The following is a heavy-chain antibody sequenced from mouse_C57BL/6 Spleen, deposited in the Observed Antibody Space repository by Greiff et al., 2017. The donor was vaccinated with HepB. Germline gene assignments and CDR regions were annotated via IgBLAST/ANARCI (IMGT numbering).Heavy chain of an antibody. V-gene: IGHV1-80*01. CDR1: GYAFSSYW. Sequence: VQLQQFGAELVKPGASVKISCKASGYAFSSYWMNWVKQRPGKGLEWIGQIYPGDGDTNYNGKFKGKATLTADKSSSTAYMQVRRLTSEDSGVNFSESRTGTRYFDYWGQGTTLTVSS. CDR3: ESRTGTRYFDY. D-gene: IGHD4-1*01. CDR2: IYPGDGDT. J-gene: IGHJ2*01.